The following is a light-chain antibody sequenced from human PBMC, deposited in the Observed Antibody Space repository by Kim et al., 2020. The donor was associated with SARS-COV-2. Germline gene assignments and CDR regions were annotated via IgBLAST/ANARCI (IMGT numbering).Light chain of an antibody. Sequence: ETVLTQSPGTLSLSPGERATLSCRASQSVSSSYLAWYQQKPGQAPRLLSYGASSRATGIPDRFSGSGSGTDFTLTISRLEPEDFAVYYCQQYGSSPVMFGQGTKVDIK. V-gene: IGKV3-20*01. J-gene: IGKJ1*01. CDR2: GAS. CDR1: QSVSSSY. CDR3: QQYGSSPVM.